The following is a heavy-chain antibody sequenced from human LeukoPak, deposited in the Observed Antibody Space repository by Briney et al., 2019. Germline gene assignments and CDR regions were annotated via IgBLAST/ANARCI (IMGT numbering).Heavy chain of an antibody. Sequence: GGSLRLSCAASGFIFSNYGMHWVRQAPGKGLEWVAFIRYDGSNKYYADSVKGRFTISRDNSKNTLYLQMNSLRAEDTAVYYCAKGGGYSSGWYEELVYMDVWGKGTTVTISS. D-gene: IGHD6-19*01. CDR1: GFIFSNYG. CDR3: AKGGGYSSGWYEELVYMDV. J-gene: IGHJ6*03. V-gene: IGHV3-30*02. CDR2: IRYDGSNK.